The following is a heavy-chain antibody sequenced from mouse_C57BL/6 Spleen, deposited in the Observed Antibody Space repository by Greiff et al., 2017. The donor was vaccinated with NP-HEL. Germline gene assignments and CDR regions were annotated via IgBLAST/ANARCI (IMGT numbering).Heavy chain of an antibody. CDR2: ISYDGSN. CDR1: GYSITSGYY. J-gene: IGHJ2*01. V-gene: IGHV3-6*01. CDR3: ARDPEAFDY. Sequence: DVQLQESGPGLVKPSQSLSLTCSVTGYSITSGYYWNWIRQFPGNKLEWMGYISYDGSNNYNPSLKNRISITRDTSKNQFFLKLNSVTTEDTATYYCARDPEAFDYWGQGTTLTVSS.